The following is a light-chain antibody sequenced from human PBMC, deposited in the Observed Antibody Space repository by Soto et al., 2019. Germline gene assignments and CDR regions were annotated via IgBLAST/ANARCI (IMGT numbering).Light chain of an antibody. CDR1: QSLLYTSTNKNY. CDR3: QQSYSSPLT. CDR2: WAS. J-gene: IGKJ4*01. Sequence: DTVMTQSPDSLAVSLGERATINCKSSQSLLYTSTNKNYLSWYQQKPGQPPRLLIYWASTRESGVPGRFSGRGAGTDFTLTISGLQDEDVAVYFCQQSYSSPLTFGGGTKVEI. V-gene: IGKV4-1*01.